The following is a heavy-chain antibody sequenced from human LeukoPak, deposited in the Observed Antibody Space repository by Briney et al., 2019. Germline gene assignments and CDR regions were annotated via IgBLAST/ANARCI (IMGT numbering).Heavy chain of an antibody. J-gene: IGHJ6*03. V-gene: IGHV3-23*01. CDR2: ISGSGGST. Sequence: GGSLRLSCAASGFTFSSYAMSWVRQAPGKGLEWVSAISGSGGSTYYADSVKGRFTISRDNSKNTLYLQMNSLRAEDTAVYYCAKAGSITGTPGDMDVWGKGTTVTVSS. CDR1: GFTFSSYA. CDR3: AKAGSITGTPGDMDV. D-gene: IGHD1-20*01.